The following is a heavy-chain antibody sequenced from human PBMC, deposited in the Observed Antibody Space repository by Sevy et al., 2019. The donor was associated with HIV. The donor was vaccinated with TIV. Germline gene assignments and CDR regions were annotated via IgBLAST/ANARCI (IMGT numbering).Heavy chain of an antibody. CDR2: ISWNGFST. J-gene: IGHJ6*02. D-gene: IGHD5-18*01. V-gene: IGHV3-9*01. CDR1: GSGFRFDDYA. Sequence: GGSLRLSCVASGSGFRFDDYAMNWVRQAPGKGLEWVAGISWNGFSTGYGDSVKGRDTISRDNAKNSVYLQMNNLRDEDTALYYCAKDTVPVGYRFDYQYTYYYGMDVWGQGTTVTVSS. CDR3: AKDTVPVGYRFDYQYTYYYGMDV.